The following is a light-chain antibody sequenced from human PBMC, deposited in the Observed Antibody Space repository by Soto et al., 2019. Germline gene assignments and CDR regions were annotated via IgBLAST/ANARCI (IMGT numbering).Light chain of an antibody. CDR2: GTS. Sequence: EIVLTQSPGTLSLSPGERATLSCRASQSVSSNYLTWYQQKPGQAPRLLIHGTSNRATGIPDRFSGSGSGTDLTLTISRLEPEDFAVYYCQQYGTSPGYTFGQGTELEIK. V-gene: IGKV3-20*01. CDR3: QQYGTSPGYT. CDR1: QSVSSNY. J-gene: IGKJ2*01.